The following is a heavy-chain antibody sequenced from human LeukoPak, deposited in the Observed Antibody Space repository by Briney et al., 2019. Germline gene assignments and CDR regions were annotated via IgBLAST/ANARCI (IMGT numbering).Heavy chain of an antibody. V-gene: IGHV3-30*02. CDR1: GFTFSNYG. CDR3: AKSYCSGGSCFSDY. D-gene: IGHD2-15*01. J-gene: IGHJ4*02. Sequence: RGSLRLSCAASGFTFSNYGMHWVRQAPGKGLEWVALIRYDGSNKYYADSVKGQFTISRDNSKNTLYLQMNSLRAEDTAVYYCAKSYCSGGSCFSDYWGQGTLVTVSS. CDR2: IRYDGSNK.